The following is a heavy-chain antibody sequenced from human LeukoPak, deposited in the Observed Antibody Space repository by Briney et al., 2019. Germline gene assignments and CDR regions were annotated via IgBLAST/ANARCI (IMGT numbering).Heavy chain of an antibody. V-gene: IGHV3-23*01. Sequence: GGSLRLSCAASGFTFSSYAMSWVRQAPGKGLEWVSAISGSGGSTYYADSVKGRFTISRDNSKNTLYLQMNSLRAEDTAVYYCAKRGGEQQKVGPYYYYGMDVWGQGTTVTVSS. CDR3: AKRGGEQQKVGPYYYYGMDV. CDR2: ISGSGGST. CDR1: GFTFSSYA. J-gene: IGHJ6*02. D-gene: IGHD6-13*01.